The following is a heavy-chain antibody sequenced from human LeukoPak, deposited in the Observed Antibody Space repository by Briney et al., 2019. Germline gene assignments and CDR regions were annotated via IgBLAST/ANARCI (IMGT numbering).Heavy chain of an antibody. V-gene: IGHV3-7*01. D-gene: IGHD2-15*01. J-gene: IGHJ4*02. CDR2: IKQDGSEK. CDR1: GFTFSSYW. Sequence: GGSLRLSCAASGFTFSSYWMSWVRQAPGKGLEWVANIKQDGSEKYYVDSVKGRFTISRDNAKNSLYLQMNSLRAEDTAVYYCARDCSGGSCYKEGFDYWGQGTLVTVSS. CDR3: ARDCSGGSCYKEGFDY.